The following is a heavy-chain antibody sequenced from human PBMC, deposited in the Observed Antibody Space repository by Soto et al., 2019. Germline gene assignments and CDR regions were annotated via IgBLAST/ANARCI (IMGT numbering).Heavy chain of an antibody. D-gene: IGHD6-19*01. CDR3: ARTDSGYSSGWYY. J-gene: IGHJ4*02. V-gene: IGHV4-28*01. CDR2: IYYSGST. CDR1: GYSISSSNW. Sequence: SETLSLTCAVSGYSISSSNWWGWIRQPPGKGLEWIGYIYYSGSTYYNPSLKSRVTMSVDTSKNQFSLKLSSVTAVDTAVYYCARTDSGYSSGWYYWGQGTLVTVPQ.